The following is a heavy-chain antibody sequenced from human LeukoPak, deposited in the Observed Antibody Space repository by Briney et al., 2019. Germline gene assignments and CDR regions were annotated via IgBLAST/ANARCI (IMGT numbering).Heavy chain of an antibody. CDR2: IKQDGSEK. V-gene: IGHV3-7*01. CDR3: ARDGEWELPYFDY. Sequence: GGSLRLSCAASGFTFSSYAMSWVRQAPGKGLEWVANIKQDGSEKYYVDSVKGRFTISRDNAKNSLYLQMNSLRAEDTAVYYCARDGEWELPYFDYWGQGTLVTVSS. CDR1: GFTFSSYA. D-gene: IGHD1-26*01. J-gene: IGHJ4*02.